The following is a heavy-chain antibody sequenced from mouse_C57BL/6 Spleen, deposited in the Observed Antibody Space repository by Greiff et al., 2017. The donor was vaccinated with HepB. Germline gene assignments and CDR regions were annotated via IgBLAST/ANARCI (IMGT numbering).Heavy chain of an antibody. CDR3: ASGSLPFAY. Sequence: VKLVESGPGLVAPSQSLSITCTVSGFSLTSYGVDWVRQSPGKGLEWLGVIWGVGSTNYNSALKSRLSISKDNSKSQVFLKMNSLQTDDTAMYYCASGSLPFAYWGQGTLVTVSA. J-gene: IGHJ3*01. CDR2: IWGVGST. V-gene: IGHV2-6*01. CDR1: GFSLTSYG.